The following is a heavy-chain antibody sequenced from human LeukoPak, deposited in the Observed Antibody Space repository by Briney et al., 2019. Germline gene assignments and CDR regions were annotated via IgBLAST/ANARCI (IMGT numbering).Heavy chain of an antibody. CDR1: GGSISDYY. CDR3: ARDAGDYSSSRNWYPDL. V-gene: IGHV4-59*01. D-gene: IGHD6-13*01. Sequence: SETLSLTCAVSGGSISDYYWSWIRQPPGKELEWIGYIYNSGSTKYNPSLKSRVTISVDTSKNQFSLNLSSVTAADTAVYYCARDAGDYSSSRNWYPDLWGRGTLVTVSS. J-gene: IGHJ2*01. CDR2: IYNSGST.